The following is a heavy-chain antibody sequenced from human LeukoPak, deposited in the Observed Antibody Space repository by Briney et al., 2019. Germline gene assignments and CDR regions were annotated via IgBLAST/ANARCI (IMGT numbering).Heavy chain of an antibody. D-gene: IGHD2-2*01. CDR2: ISAYNGNT. J-gene: IGHJ6*02. V-gene: IGHV1-18*01. Sequence: ASVKVSCKASGYTFTSYGISWVRQAPGQGLEWMGWISAYNGNTNYAQKLQGRVTMTTDTSTSTAYMELRSLRSDDTAVYYCARERVVVVPAATGVNYYYYGMDVWGQGTTVTVSS. CDR1: GYTFTSYG. CDR3: ARERVVVVPAATGVNYYYYGMDV.